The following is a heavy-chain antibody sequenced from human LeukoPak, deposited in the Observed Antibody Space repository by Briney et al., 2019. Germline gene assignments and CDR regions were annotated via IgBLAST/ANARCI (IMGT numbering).Heavy chain of an antibody. CDR2: ISGNSANT. CDR1: GFTFSSYS. V-gene: IGHV3-23*01. D-gene: IGHD4-17*01. CDR3: ARVAINDYGDYFDY. Sequence: GGSLRLSCVASGFTFSSYSMNWVRQAPGKGLEWVSSISGNSANTYYADSVKGRFTISRDNSKNTLYLQMNSLRAEDTAVYYCARVAINDYGDYFDYWGQGTLVTVSS. J-gene: IGHJ4*02.